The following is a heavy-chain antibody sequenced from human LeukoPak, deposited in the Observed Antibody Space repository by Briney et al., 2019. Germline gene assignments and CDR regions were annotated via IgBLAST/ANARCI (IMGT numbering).Heavy chain of an antibody. V-gene: IGHV1-45*02. D-gene: IGHD3-22*01. Sequence: SVKVSCKASGYTFTYRYLHWVRQAPGQALEWMGWITPFNGNTNYAQKFQDRVTITRDRSMSTAYMELSSLRSEDTAMYYCASHLDLYYYDSIGYYSMDVWGKGTTVTVSS. CDR1: GYTFTYRY. J-gene: IGHJ6*03. CDR2: ITPFNGNT. CDR3: ASHLDLYYYDSIGYYSMDV.